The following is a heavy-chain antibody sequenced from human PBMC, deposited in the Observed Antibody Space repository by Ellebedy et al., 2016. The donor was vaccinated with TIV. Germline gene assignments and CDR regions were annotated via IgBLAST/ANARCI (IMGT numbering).Heavy chain of an antibody. V-gene: IGHV3-30*18. J-gene: IGHJ4*02. CDR3: AKDIENHYFDS. CDR1: GFTFSRNA. Sequence: GESLKISCAASGFTFSRNAMHWVRQAPGKGLEWVAVISFDGSNQFYADSVKGRFTISRDNSKSTYYLQMNSLRAEDTAVYYCAKDIENHYFDSWGQGTLVTVSS. D-gene: IGHD5-24*01. CDR2: ISFDGSNQ.